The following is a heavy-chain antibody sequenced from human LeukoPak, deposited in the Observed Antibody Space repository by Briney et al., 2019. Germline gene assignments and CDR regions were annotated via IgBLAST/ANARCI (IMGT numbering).Heavy chain of an antibody. CDR3: ARAGWNDWELNY. J-gene: IGHJ4*02. Sequence: SETLSLTCTVPGGSISGYYWTWIRQPPGKGLEWIGYVSYSGNTNYNPSLKSRVTISVHTSKKQLSLRLSSVTAADTAVYYCARAGWNDWELNYWGQGTLVTVSS. D-gene: IGHD1-1*01. CDR1: GGSISGYY. V-gene: IGHV4-59*01. CDR2: VSYSGNT.